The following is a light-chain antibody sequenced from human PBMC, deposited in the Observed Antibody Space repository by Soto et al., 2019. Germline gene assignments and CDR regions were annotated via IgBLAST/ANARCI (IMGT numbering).Light chain of an antibody. CDR1: HSVSSSY. V-gene: IGKV3-20*01. CDR3: QQYGSSPQT. CDR2: GAS. J-gene: IGKJ2*01. Sequence: EIVLTQSPGTLSLSPGERATLSCRASHSVSSSYLAWYQQKPGQAPRLLIYGASSRATGIPDRFSGSGSGTDFTLTISRLEPEDFAVYYGQQYGSSPQTFGQGTKLEIK.